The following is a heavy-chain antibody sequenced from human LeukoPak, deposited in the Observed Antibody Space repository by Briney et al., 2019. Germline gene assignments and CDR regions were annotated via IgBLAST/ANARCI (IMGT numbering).Heavy chain of an antibody. D-gene: IGHD6-13*01. V-gene: IGHV3-11*06. CDR2: ISGTSSYT. CDR1: GFTFSDYY. Sequence: PGGSLRLSCAASGFTFSDYYMSWIRQAPGKGLEWVSYISGTSSYTTYADSVKGRFTISRDDAKNSLYLQMNSLRGEDTAVHYCARLGSMAAAGTPDYWGQGTLVTVSS. J-gene: IGHJ4*02. CDR3: ARLGSMAAAGTPDY.